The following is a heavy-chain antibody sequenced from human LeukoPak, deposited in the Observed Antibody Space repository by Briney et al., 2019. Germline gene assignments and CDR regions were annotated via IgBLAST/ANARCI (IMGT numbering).Heavy chain of an antibody. CDR2: ISNTGST. V-gene: IGHV4-59*08. J-gene: IGHJ3*02. D-gene: IGHD2-2*01. CDR3: ARQKCTSTSCLTKNAFDI. CDR1: GGSISSSY. Sequence: SETLSLTCTVSGGSISSSYWSWIQQTPGKGLEWIGYISNTGSTNYNPSLKSRVTISVDTSKNQFSLDLSSVTAADTAVYYCARQKCTSTSCLTKNAFDIWGQGTMVTVSS.